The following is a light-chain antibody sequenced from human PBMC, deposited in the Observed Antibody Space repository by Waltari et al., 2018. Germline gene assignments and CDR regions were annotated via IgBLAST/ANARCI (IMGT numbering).Light chain of an antibody. V-gene: IGLV1-44*01. J-gene: IGLJ2*01. CDR2: RND. CDR1: YSNVGNNV. Sequence: QSELTQPPSASGTPGQKVTISCSGRYSNVGNNVVNWYQQFPGTAPKLLIYRNDQRPSGVPDRFSCSKSGTSASLAIIGLRSEDEADYYCASWDDSLNGRWVFGGGTKLTVL. CDR3: ASWDDSLNGRWV.